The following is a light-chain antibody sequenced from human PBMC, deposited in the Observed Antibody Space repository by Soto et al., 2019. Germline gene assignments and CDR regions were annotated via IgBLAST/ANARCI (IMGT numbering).Light chain of an antibody. CDR3: QQYNTFST. CDR2: KAS. J-gene: IGKJ2*01. CDR1: QNVGDW. Sequence: IQMTQSPSTLSASVGDRVTISCRASQNVGDWLAWYQQKPGKAPKVLIYKASTLETGVPSRFSGSGSGTEFTLTISSLQPDDFATYYCQQYNTFSTFGQGTKLEIK. V-gene: IGKV1-5*03.